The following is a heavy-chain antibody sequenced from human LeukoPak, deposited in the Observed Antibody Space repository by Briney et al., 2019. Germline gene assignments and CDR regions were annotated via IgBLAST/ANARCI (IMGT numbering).Heavy chain of an antibody. CDR2: INPNSGGT. D-gene: IGHD3-3*01. CDR3: ARSAIFGVVIDY. V-gene: IGHV1-2*02. CDR1: DYSFLSYG. Sequence: GASVKVSCKASDYSFLSYGISWVRQAPGQGLEWMGWINPNSGGTNYAQKFQGRVTMSRDTSISTAYMELSRLRSDDTAVYYCARSAIFGVVIDYWGQGTLVTVSS. J-gene: IGHJ4*02.